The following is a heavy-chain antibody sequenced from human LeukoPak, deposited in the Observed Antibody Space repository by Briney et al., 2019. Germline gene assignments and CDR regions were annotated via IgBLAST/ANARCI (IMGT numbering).Heavy chain of an antibody. CDR1: GGSFSTYY. Sequence: SETLSLTCAVYGGSFSTYYWSWIRQPPGKGLEWIGEINHSGSTTYNPSLESRVTISIDTSKNQFSLKLSSVTAADTAEYYCAGYYYGTENYHNHPNFDYWGQGTLVTVSS. J-gene: IGHJ4*02. CDR2: INHSGST. CDR3: AGYYYGTENYHNHPNFDY. D-gene: IGHD3-10*01. V-gene: IGHV4-34*01.